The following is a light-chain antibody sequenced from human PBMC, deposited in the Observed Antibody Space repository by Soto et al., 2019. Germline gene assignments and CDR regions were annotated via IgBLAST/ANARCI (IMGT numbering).Light chain of an antibody. CDR2: AAS. CDR3: QQSYSSPPT. CDR1: QSISNP. J-gene: IGKJ1*01. V-gene: IGKV1-39*01. Sequence: DIQMTQSPSSLSASVEDRVIITCRASQSISNPLNWYQQKPGKAPKLLIFAASSLQSGVPSRFSGSRSGPDFTLSISSLQPEDFATDYWQQSYSSPPTFGQGTKVEIK.